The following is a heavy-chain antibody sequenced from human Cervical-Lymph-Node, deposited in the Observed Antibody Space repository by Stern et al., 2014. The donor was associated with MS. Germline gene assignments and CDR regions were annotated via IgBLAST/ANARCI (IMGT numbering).Heavy chain of an antibody. J-gene: IGHJ4*02. V-gene: IGHV3-33*01. CDR3: ASAYSSSHYYFDY. Sequence: VQLVESGGGVVQPGGSLRLSCAASGFSFSRYAMHWVRQAPGKGLEWVAFIWYDGSNPYYADSVTGRFTISRDNFKNTLYLQRNSLRAEDTAVYYCASAYSSSHYYFDYWGQGTLVTVSS. D-gene: IGHD6-13*01. CDR1: GFSFSRYA. CDR2: IWYDGSNP.